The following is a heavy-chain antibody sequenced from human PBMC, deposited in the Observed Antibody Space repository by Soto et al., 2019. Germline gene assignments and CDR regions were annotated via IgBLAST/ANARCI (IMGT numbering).Heavy chain of an antibody. D-gene: IGHD3-16*01. Sequence: ASVKVSCKASGYTFTSYGISWVRQAPGQGLEWMGWISAYNGNTNYAKKLQGRVTMTTDTSTSTANMELRSLRSEDTAVYYCASFPCLVFFYGIDVRRQVTSFTAS. CDR1: GYTFTSYG. V-gene: IGHV1-18*01. CDR2: ISAYNGNT. CDR3: ASFPCLVFFYGIDV. J-gene: IGHJ6*02.